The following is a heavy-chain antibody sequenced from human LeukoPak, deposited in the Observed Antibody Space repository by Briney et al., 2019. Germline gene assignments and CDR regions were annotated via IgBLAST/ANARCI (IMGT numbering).Heavy chain of an antibody. V-gene: IGHV3-7*01. D-gene: IGHD3-3*01. CDR1: GFTFSSYW. Sequence: GGSLRLSCAASGFTFSSYWMSWVRKAPGKGLEWVANIKQDGSEKYYVDSVKGRSTISRDNAKNSLYLQMNSLRAEDTAVYYCARGLLEWLLPDAFDIWGQGTMVTVSS. CDR3: ARGLLEWLLPDAFDI. CDR2: IKQDGSEK. J-gene: IGHJ3*02.